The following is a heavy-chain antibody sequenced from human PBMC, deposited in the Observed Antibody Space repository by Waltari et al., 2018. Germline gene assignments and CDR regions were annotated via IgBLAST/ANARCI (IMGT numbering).Heavy chain of an antibody. Sequence: EVQLLESGGGLVQPGGSLRLSCVTSGFTFSHYGMSWVRQAPGSGLEWVSTIGGSGGDTYYPESVRGRFIISRDNSQNALYVQMNILRDEDTAVYYCAKDAERPWGAFEIRGKGTMVTVSS. J-gene: IGHJ3*02. CDR1: GFTFSHYG. CDR2: IGGSGGDT. D-gene: IGHD3-16*01. V-gene: IGHV3-23*01. CDR3: AKDAERPWGAFEI.